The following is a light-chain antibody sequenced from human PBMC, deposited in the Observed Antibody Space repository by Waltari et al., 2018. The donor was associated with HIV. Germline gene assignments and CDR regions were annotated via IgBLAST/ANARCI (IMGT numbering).Light chain of an antibody. Sequence: QSVLTQPPSASGTPGQRVTISCSGGSSNIGTYSVNWYQQVPGTAPKLLIYNNNHVPSGVPDRFSGSKSGTSASLAISGLQSEDEADYYCATWEHRLNGPIFGGGTRLTVL. CDR1: SSNIGTYS. CDR2: NNN. CDR3: ATWEHRLNGPI. J-gene: IGLJ2*01. V-gene: IGLV1-44*01.